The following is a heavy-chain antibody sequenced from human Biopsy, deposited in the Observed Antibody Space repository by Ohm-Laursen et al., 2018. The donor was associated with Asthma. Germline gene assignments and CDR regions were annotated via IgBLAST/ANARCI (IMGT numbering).Heavy chain of an antibody. V-gene: IGHV3-53*01. Sequence: SLRLSCTASGFIFDDYIIHWVRQAPGKGLEWVSVTYSGGSTYYADSVKGRFTISRDNSKNTLYLQMHSLRAEDTAVYYCARGDSSNWSHYYFDYWGQGTLVTVSS. CDR2: TYSGGST. CDR3: ARGDSSNWSHYYFDY. CDR1: GFIFDDYI. J-gene: IGHJ4*02. D-gene: IGHD3-22*01.